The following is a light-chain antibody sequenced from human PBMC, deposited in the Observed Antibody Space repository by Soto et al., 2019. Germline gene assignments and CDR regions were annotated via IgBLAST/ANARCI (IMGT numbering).Light chain of an antibody. Sequence: EIVLTQSPGTLSLSPGQRATLSCGASQNIRSNYVAWYQQKPGQAPKLLIFGSSTTATGIPDRFSASGSGTDFSLTISRLEPEDFAVYYCQQYGYEPLTFGGGTTVEI. CDR2: GSS. CDR1: QNIRSNY. V-gene: IGKV3-20*01. J-gene: IGKJ4*01. CDR3: QQYGYEPLT.